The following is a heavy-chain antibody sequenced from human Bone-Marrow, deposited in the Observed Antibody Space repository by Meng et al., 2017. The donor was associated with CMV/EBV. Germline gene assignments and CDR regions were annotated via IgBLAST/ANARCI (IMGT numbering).Heavy chain of an antibody. V-gene: IGHV4-39*01. CDR3: ARGFWSGYYFLDP. Sequence: SETLSLTCTVSGGSISSSSYYWGWIRQPPGKGLEWIGSIYYSGSTYYNPSLKSRVTISVDTSKNQFSLKLGSVTAADTAVYYCARGFWSGYYFLDPWGQGTLVTVSS. CDR1: GGSISSSSYY. CDR2: IYYSGST. J-gene: IGHJ5*02. D-gene: IGHD3-3*01.